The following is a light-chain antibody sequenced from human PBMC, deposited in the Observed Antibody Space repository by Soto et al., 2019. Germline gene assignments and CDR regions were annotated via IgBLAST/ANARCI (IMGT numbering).Light chain of an antibody. Sequence: DVVLSQTLLSSPVTLGQPASISCRSSQNLAFSNGDTYLSWLHQRPGQPPRLLIYKVSNRFSGVPDRFSGSGAETDFTLKISRVEAEDVGVYYCMQLTHVPYTFGQGTKLEIK. V-gene: IGKV2-24*01. CDR3: MQLTHVPYT. CDR1: QNLAFSNGDTY. J-gene: IGKJ2*01. CDR2: KVS.